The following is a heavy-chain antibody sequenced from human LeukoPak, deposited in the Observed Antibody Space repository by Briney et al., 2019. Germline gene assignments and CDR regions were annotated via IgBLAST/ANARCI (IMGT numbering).Heavy chain of an antibody. Sequence: SSETLSLTCTVSGGSISSSSYYWGWIRQPPGKGLEWIGSIYYSGSTYYNPSLKSRVTISVDTSKNQFSLKLSSVTAADTAVDYCARRRTYHKGSDFDYWGQGTLVTVSS. CDR2: IYYSGST. V-gene: IGHV4-39*01. CDR3: ARRRTYHKGSDFDY. J-gene: IGHJ4*02. CDR1: GGSISSSSYY. D-gene: IGHD2-2*01.